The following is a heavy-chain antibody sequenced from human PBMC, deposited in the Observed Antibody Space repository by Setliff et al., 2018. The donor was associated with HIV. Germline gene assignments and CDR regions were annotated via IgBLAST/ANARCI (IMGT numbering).Heavy chain of an antibody. J-gene: IGHJ4*02. CDR3: ARGLGGYYSYFDY. CDR2: IYYSGST. Sequence: PSETLSLTCTVSSGSISSSTYYWGWIRQPPGKGLEWIGSIYYSGSTYYNPSLKSRVTISVDTSKNQFSLKLSSVTAADTAVYYCARGLGGYYSYFDYWGQGTLVTVSS. V-gene: IGHV4-39*07. CDR1: SGSISSSTYY. D-gene: IGHD3-3*01.